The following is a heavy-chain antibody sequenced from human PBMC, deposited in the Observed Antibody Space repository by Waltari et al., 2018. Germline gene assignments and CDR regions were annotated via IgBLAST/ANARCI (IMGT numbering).Heavy chain of an antibody. Sequence: EVQLVESGGVVVQPGGSLRLSCAASGFTFDDYTMHWVRQAPGKGLEWVSLISWDGGSTYYADSVKGRFTMSRDNSKNSLYLQMNSLRTEDTALYYCAKGTNYYDSSGYYYEYFQHWGQGTLVIVSS. V-gene: IGHV3-43*01. CDR3: AKGTNYYDSSGYYYEYFQH. CDR1: GFTFDDYT. D-gene: IGHD3-22*01. CDR2: ISWDGGST. J-gene: IGHJ1*01.